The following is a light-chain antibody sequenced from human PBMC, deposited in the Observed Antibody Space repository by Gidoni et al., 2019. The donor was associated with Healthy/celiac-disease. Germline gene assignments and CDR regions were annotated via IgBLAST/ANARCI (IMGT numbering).Light chain of an antibody. CDR1: SLRSYY. CDR3: NSRDSSGNHVV. CDR2: GKN. J-gene: IGLJ2*01. V-gene: IGLV3-19*01. Sequence: SSELTQDPPVSVALGQTVRITCQGDSLRSYYASWYQKKPVQAPLLVIYGKNNRPTGVPDRFSGSSSGNTASLTITGAQAEDEADYYCNSRDSSGNHVVFGGGTKLTVL.